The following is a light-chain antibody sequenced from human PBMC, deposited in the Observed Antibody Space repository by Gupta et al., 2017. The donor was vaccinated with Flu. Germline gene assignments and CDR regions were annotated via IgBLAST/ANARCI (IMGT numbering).Light chain of an antibody. CDR1: ECIRNY. CDR2: SAS. CDR3: QQSSSSPWT. Sequence: GDRVIITCRASECIRNYVAWYQQKRGKSPQVLIYSASTVERVVPSRCSGGGSGTDFALIIKSLHPEDAATYYWQQSSSSPWTFGQGTRVEVK. J-gene: IGKJ1*01. V-gene: IGKV1-9*01.